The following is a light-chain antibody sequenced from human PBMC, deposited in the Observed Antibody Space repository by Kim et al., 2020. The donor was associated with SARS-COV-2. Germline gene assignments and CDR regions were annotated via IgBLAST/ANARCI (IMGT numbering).Light chain of an antibody. J-gene: IGLJ1*01. V-gene: IGLV1-36*01. CDR1: CSNIGNNA. CDR3: AAWDDSLNGPV. Sequence: RQRVTIACSGSCSNIGNNAVNWYQQLPGKAPKLLIYYDDLLPSGVSDRFSGSKSGTSASLAISGLQSEDEADYYCAAWDDSLNGPVFGTGTKVTVL. CDR2: YDD.